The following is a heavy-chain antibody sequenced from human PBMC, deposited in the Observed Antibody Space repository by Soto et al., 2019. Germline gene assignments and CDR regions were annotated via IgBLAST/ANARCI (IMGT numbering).Heavy chain of an antibody. Sequence: QITLKESGPPLVKPTQTLTLTCTFSGFSLSTSGVGVGWIRQPPGKALEWLALIYWNDDKRYSPSLKSRLTITEDTSKNQVVLTMTNMDPVDTATYYCAHSVLGYCSGGSFYSGRIYYYYGMDVWGQGTTVTVSS. D-gene: IGHD2-15*01. CDR1: GFSLSTSGVG. J-gene: IGHJ6*02. CDR3: AHSVLGYCSGGSFYSGRIYYYYGMDV. V-gene: IGHV2-5*01. CDR2: IYWNDDK.